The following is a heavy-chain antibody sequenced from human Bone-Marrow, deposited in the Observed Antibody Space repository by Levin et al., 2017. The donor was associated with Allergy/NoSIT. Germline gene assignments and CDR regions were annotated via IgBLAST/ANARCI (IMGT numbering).Heavy chain of an antibody. D-gene: IGHD3-3*01. CDR3: ARSQGGVTIFGVSIPPFDYYYMDV. CDR1: GDTFSSYA. Sequence: KISCKASGDTFSSYAISWVRQAPGQGLEWMGGIIPIFGTANYAQKFQGRVTITADESTSTAYMELSSLRSEDTAVYYCARSQGGVTIFGVSIPPFDYYYMDVWGKGTTVTVSS. J-gene: IGHJ6*03. V-gene: IGHV1-69*01. CDR2: IIPIFGTA.